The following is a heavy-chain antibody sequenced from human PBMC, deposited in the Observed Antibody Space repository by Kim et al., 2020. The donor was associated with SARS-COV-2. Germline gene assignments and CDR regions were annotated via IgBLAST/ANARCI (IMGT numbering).Heavy chain of an antibody. V-gene: IGHV3-72*01. Sequence: GGSLRLSCAASGFTFSDHYMDWVRQAPGKGLEWVGRLRNKANSYTTEYAASVKGRFTISRDDSKNSLYLQMLSLKTDDTAVYYCVRAGIIVTPYYSDYWGLGTLVTVSS. CDR2: LRNKANSYTT. CDR3: VRAGIIVTPYYSDY. CDR1: GFTFSDHY. D-gene: IGHD2-15*01. J-gene: IGHJ4*02.